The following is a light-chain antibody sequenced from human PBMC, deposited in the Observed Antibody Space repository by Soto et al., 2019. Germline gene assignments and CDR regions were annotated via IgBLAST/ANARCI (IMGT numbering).Light chain of an antibody. CDR2: EAT. CDR3: CSYAGRSILYV. J-gene: IGLJ1*01. CDR1: RSDVGSYNL. Sequence: QSALTQPASVSGSPGQSITISCTGTRSDVGSYNLVSWYQQYPGKAPQLIIYEATKRPSGVPNRFSGSKFDNTASLTISELQAEDEADYYWCSYAGRSILYVFGTGTKVNV. V-gene: IGLV2-23*01.